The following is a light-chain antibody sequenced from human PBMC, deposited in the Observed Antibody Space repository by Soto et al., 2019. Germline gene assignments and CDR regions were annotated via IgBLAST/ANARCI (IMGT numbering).Light chain of an antibody. CDR1: QTLNNY. J-gene: IGKJ4*01. V-gene: IGKV1-39*01. CDR3: QQSFSPLLT. Sequence: DIQMTQSPSSVSASVGARVTITCRASQTLNNYLTWFQQKPGKAPKVLIYAASTLQSGVPSRFSGSGYGAEGTLTISSLQPEDGETYDCQQSFSPLLTFGGGTKVDIK. CDR2: AAS.